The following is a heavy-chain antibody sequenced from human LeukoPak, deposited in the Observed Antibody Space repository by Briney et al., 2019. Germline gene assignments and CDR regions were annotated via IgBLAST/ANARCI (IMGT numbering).Heavy chain of an antibody. CDR2: IRYEGSNK. Sequence: GGSLRLSCAASGFTFISFGMQWVPDAPGKGLEWVAFIRYEGSNKYYADSLKGRFTSSRENSKNTLYLQMNSLRAEDTAVYYCAKDAPNYYDSSGYPDAFDIWGQGTMVTVSS. J-gene: IGHJ3*02. D-gene: IGHD3-22*01. CDR3: AKDAPNYYDSSGYPDAFDI. CDR1: GFTFISFG. V-gene: IGHV3-30*02.